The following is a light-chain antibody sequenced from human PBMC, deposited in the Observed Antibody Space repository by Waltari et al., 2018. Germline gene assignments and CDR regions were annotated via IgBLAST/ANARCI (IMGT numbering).Light chain of an antibody. V-gene: IGLV2-14*03. Sequence: QSALTQPASVSGSPGQSITISCIGTSSDVGTYKSVSWYQRHPGKAPKLLIYDVSHRPSGVSNRFSGSKSGNTASLTISGLQAEDGADYYCSSYTSSTTLLVFGTGTKVTVL. CDR2: DVS. CDR3: SSYTSSTTLLV. CDR1: SSDVGTYKS. J-gene: IGLJ1*01.